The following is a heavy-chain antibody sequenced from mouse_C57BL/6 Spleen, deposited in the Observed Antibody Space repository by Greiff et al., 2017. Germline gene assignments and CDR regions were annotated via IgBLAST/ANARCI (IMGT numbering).Heavy chain of an antibody. D-gene: IGHD1-1*01. CDR2: IHPSDSDT. CDR1: GYTFTSYW. V-gene: IGHV1-74*01. Sequence: VQLQQPGAELVKPGASVKVSCKASGYTFTSYWMHWVKQRPGQGLEWIGRIHPSDSDTNYNQKFKGKATLTVDKSSSTAYMQLSSLTSEDSAVYYCAIEDYYGSSYVWFAYWGQGTLVTVSA. CDR3: AIEDYYGSSYVWFAY. J-gene: IGHJ3*01.